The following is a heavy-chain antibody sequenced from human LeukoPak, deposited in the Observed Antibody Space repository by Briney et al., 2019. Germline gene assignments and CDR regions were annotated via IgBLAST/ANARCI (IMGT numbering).Heavy chain of an antibody. Sequence: PGGSLRLSCAASGFTFSSYWMHWVRQAPGKGLEWVAFIRYDGGNKYHADSVKGRFTISRDNSKNTLYLQMNSLRAEDTSVYYCAKDSLYYYDSSGYYYPPDYWGQGTLVTVSS. CDR3: AKDSLYYYDSSGYYYPPDY. CDR2: IRYDGGNK. CDR1: GFTFSSYW. J-gene: IGHJ4*02. V-gene: IGHV3-30*02. D-gene: IGHD3-22*01.